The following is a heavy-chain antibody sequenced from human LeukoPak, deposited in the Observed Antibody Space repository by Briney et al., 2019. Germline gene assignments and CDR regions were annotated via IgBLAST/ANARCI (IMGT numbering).Heavy chain of an antibody. CDR1: GGTFSSYA. CDR3: ATRGVQLERDPYYYYGMDV. J-gene: IGHJ6*02. V-gene: IGHV1-69*01. Sequence: EASVNVSCKASGGTFSSYAISWVRQAPGQGLEWMGGIIPIFGTANYAQKFQGRVTITADESTSTAYMELSSLRSEDTAVYYCATRGVQLERDPYYYYGMDVWGQGTTVTVSS. D-gene: IGHD1-1*01. CDR2: IIPIFGTA.